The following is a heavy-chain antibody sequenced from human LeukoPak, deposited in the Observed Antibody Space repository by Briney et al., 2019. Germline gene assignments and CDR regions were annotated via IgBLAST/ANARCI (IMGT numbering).Heavy chain of an antibody. J-gene: IGHJ4*02. Sequence: ASVKVSCKTSGYTFTNYGVTWVRQAPGQGLEWMGWISGHNGNTNYVQKVQDRVTMTTDTSTSTAYMELRSLRSDDTAVYYCARTYKILTGISTASDFWGQGTLITVSS. V-gene: IGHV1-18*01. D-gene: IGHD3-9*01. CDR1: GYTFTNYG. CDR3: ARTYKILTGISTASDF. CDR2: ISGHNGNT.